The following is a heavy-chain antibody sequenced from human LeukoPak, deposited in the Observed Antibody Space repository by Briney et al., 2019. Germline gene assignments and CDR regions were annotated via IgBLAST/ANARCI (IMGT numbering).Heavy chain of an antibody. J-gene: IGHJ4*02. CDR1: GFTFRSYE. CDR2: ISSSGSTI. Sequence: PGGSLRLSCAASGFTFRSYEMNWVRQAPGKGLEWVSSISSSGSTIYYADSVKGRFTISRDNAKNSLYLQMNSLRAEDTAIYYCARFPTVTTYGYWGQGTLVTVSS. CDR3: ARFPTVTTYGY. V-gene: IGHV3-48*03. D-gene: IGHD4-17*01.